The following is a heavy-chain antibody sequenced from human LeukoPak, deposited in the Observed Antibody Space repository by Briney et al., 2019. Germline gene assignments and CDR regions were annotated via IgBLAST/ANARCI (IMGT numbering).Heavy chain of an antibody. Sequence: SETLSLTCAVYGGSFSGYYWSWIRQPPGKGLEWIGEINHSGSTNHNPSLKSRVTISVDTSKNQFSLKLSSVTAADTAVYYCARGPFYSRGRDAFDIWGQGTMVTVSS. D-gene: IGHD2-15*01. V-gene: IGHV4-34*01. J-gene: IGHJ3*02. CDR2: INHSGST. CDR3: ARGPFYSRGRDAFDI. CDR1: GGSFSGYY.